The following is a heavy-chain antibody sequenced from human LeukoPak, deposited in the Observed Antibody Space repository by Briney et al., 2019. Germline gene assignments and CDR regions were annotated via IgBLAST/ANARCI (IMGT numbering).Heavy chain of an antibody. J-gene: IGHJ4*02. CDR2: IRYDGSNK. CDR3: AKLSIPYDILTAYPH. V-gene: IGHV3-30*02. CDR1: GFTFSSYG. D-gene: IGHD3-9*01. Sequence: GGSLRLSCAASGFTFSSYGMHWVRQAPGKGLEWVAFIRYDGSNKYYADSVKGRFTISRDNSKNTPYLQMNSLRAEDTAVYYCAKLSIPYDILTAYPHWGQGTLVTVSS.